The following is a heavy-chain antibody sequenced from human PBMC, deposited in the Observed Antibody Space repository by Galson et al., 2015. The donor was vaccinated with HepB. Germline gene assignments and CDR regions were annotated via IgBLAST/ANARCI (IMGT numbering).Heavy chain of an antibody. V-gene: IGHV3-30-3*01. Sequence: SLRLSCAASGFTFSSYAMHRVREAPGKGLEWVAVISYDGNNKYYADSVKGRFTISRDNSKNTLYLQMNSLRAEDTAVYYCARDWDSWGILYYFDYWGQGTLVTVSS. CDR1: GFTFSSYA. J-gene: IGHJ4*02. CDR3: ARDWDSWGILYYFDY. CDR2: ISYDGNNK. D-gene: IGHD3-9*01.